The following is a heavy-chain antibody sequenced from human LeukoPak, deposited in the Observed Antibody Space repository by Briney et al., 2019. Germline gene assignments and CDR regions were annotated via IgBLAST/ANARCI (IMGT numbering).Heavy chain of an antibody. D-gene: IGHD3-10*01. Sequence: SETLSLTCTVSGGSISSYYWSWVRQPPGKGLEWIGHIYDTGNTNYNPSLESRVTISVDTSKNQFSLRLTSVTAADMAVYYCARDRRGLKNAFDMWGQGTMVTVSS. J-gene: IGHJ3*02. V-gene: IGHV4-59*01. CDR1: GGSISSYY. CDR3: ARDRRGLKNAFDM. CDR2: IYDTGNT.